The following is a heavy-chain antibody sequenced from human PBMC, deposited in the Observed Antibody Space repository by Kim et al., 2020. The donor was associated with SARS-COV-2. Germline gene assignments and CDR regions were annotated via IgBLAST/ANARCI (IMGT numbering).Heavy chain of an antibody. J-gene: IGHJ6*02. D-gene: IGHD3-10*01. V-gene: IGHV1-69*02. CDR3: ARGPSGAGGYYYYGMDV. Sequence: SVKVSCKASGGTFSSYTISWVRQAPGQGLEWMGRIIPILGIANYAQKFQGRVTITADKSTSTAYMELSSLRSEDTAVYYCARGPSGAGGYYYYGMDVWGQGTTVTVSS. CDR2: IIPILGIA. CDR1: GGTFSSYT.